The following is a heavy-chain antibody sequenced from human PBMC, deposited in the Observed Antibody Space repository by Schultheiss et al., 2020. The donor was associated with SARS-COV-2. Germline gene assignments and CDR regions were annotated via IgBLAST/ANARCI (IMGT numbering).Heavy chain of an antibody. CDR3: ARIRSSGWYEANFFDY. V-gene: IGHV2-70*11. Sequence: TLSLTCTVSGGSISSYYWSWIRQPPGKALEWLARIDWDDDKYYSTSLKTRLTISKDTSKNQVVLTMTNMDPVDTATYYCARIRSSGWYEANFFDYWGQGTLVTVSS. D-gene: IGHD6-19*01. CDR2: IDWDDDK. J-gene: IGHJ4*02. CDR1: GGSISSYYW.